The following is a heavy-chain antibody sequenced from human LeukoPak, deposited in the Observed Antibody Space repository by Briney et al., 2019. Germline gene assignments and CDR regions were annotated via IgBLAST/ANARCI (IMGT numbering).Heavy chain of an antibody. D-gene: IGHD3-10*01. V-gene: IGHV3-11*04. CDR1: GFTFSDYY. Sequence: GGSLRLSCAASGFTFSDYYMSWIRQAPGKGLEWVSYISSSGSTIYYADSVKGRFTISRDNAKNSLYLQMDSLRAEDTAVYYCARDLLYYGSGRFPPNDYWGQGTLVTVSS. J-gene: IGHJ4*02. CDR3: ARDLLYYGSGRFPPNDY. CDR2: ISSSGSTI.